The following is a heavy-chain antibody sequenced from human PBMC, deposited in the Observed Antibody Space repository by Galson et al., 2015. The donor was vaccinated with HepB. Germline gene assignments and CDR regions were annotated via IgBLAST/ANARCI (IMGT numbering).Heavy chain of an antibody. CDR1: GFTFSSYA. Sequence: SLRLSCAASGFTFSSYAMHWVRQAPGKGLEWVAVISYDGSNKYYADSVKGRFTISRDNSKNTLYLQMNSLRAEDTAVYYCVNIIGLNYWGQGTLVTVSS. D-gene: IGHD3-16*02. V-gene: IGHV3-30-3*01. CDR2: ISYDGSNK. J-gene: IGHJ4*02. CDR3: VNIIGLNY.